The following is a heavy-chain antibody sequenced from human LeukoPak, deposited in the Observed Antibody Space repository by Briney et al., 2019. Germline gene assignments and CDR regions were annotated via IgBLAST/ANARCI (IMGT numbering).Heavy chain of an antibody. J-gene: IGHJ3*02. CDR1: GFTVSSDH. CDR2: IYPGGTT. D-gene: IGHD2-15*01. CDR3: ARDSGGYLLWAFDI. V-gene: IGHV3-66*01. Sequence: QSGGSLRLSCAASGFTVSSDHMTWVRQAPGKGPEWVSAIYPGGTTYYADSVKGRFIMSRDNSKNTLYLQMSYLRAEDAATYYCARDSGGYLLWAFDIWGPGTMVTVSS.